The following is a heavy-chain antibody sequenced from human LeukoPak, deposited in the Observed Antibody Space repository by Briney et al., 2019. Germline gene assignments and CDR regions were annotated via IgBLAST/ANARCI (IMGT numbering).Heavy chain of an antibody. CDR1: GGTFSSYA. Sequence: SVKVSCKASGGTFSSYAISWVRQAPGQGLEWMGRIIPILGIANYAQKFQGRVTITADKSTSTVYMELSSLRSEDTAVYYCARMYSYGYYFDYWGQGTLVTVSS. V-gene: IGHV1-69*04. CDR3: ARMYSYGYYFDY. CDR2: IIPILGIA. J-gene: IGHJ4*02. D-gene: IGHD5-18*01.